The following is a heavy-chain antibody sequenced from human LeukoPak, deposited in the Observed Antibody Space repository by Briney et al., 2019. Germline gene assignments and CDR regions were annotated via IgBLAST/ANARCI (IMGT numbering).Heavy chain of an antibody. CDR1: GFTFSSYT. J-gene: IGHJ4*02. V-gene: IGHV3-21*01. Sequence: GGSLRLSCAASGFTFSSYTMNWVRQAPGKGLEWASSISSSSSYIYYADSLKGRFTISRDNAKNSLYLQMNSLRAEDTAVYYCARGRSLAGSDYWGQGTLVTVSS. D-gene: IGHD3-10*01. CDR3: ARGRSLAGSDY. CDR2: ISSSSSYI.